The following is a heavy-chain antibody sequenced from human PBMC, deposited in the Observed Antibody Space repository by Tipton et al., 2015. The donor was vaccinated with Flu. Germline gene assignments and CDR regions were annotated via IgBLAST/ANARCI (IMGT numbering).Heavy chain of an antibody. V-gene: IGHV1-8*01. J-gene: IGHJ4*02. CDR1: GYTFISYD. D-gene: IGHD3-22*01. CDR2: MNPNSGNT. CDR3: ARGYYYDSSGYPKLVDY. Sequence: QVQLVQSGAEVKKPGASVKVSCKASGYTFISYDINWVRQATGQGLEWMGWMNPNSGNTGYAQKFQGRVTMTRNTSISTAYMEPTSLGSEDTAVYYCARGYYYDSSGYPKLVDYWGQGTLVTVSS.